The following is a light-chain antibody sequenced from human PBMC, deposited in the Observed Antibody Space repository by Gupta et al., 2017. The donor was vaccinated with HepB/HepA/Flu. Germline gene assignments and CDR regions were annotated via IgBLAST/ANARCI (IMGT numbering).Light chain of an antibody. J-gene: IGKJ2*04. CDR1: QRIGTY. V-gene: IGKV1-39*01. CDR3: QQSYSIPGS. CDR2: GAS. Sequence: DIQMTQSPSSLSASVGDRVTITCRASQRIGTYLNWYQQKPGKAPKVLIYGASSLQSGVPSRLSGSGSGTDFTLTISSLQPEDFATYYCQQSYSIPGSFGQGTKVEIK.